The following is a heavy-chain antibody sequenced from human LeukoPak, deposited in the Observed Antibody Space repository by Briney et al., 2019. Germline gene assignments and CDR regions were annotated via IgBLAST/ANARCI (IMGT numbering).Heavy chain of an antibody. V-gene: IGHV1-18*01. CDR2: ISAYNGNT. CDR3: ARAYSSSSVWFDP. J-gene: IGHJ5*02. CDR1: GYTFTSYA. Sequence: ASVKVSCKASGYTFTSYAMNWVRQAPGQGLEWMGWISAYNGNTNYAQKLQGRVTMTTDTSTSTAYMELRSLRSDDTAVYYCARAYSSSSVWFDPWGQGTLVTVSS. D-gene: IGHD6-13*01.